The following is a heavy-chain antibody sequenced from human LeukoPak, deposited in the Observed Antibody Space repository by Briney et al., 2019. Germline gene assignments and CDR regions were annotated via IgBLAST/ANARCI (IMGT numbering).Heavy chain of an antibody. J-gene: IGHJ6*03. CDR2: IRYDGSNK. V-gene: IGHV3-30*02. D-gene: IGHD5-24*01. CDR3: AKRGVEMATIYYMDV. Sequence: QPGGSLRLSCVASGFTFSYNGMHWVRQAPGKGLEWVAFIRYDGSNKYYADSVKDRFTISRDNSKNTLYLQMNSLRDEDTAVYYCAKRGVEMATIYYMDVWGKGTAVTTSS. CDR1: GFTFSYNG.